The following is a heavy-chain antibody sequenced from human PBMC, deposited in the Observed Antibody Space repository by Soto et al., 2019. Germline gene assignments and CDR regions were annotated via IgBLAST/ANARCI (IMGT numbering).Heavy chain of an antibody. CDR3: ARGMGRYFDL. CDR2: LSASGRT. D-gene: IGHD3-16*01. Sequence: ASETLSLTCAISGDSIGNFYWSWIRQPAGKGLESLGRLSASGRTNYSPSLQSRATMSLDRSKNRFSLRLTSVSAADTAVYFCARGMGRYFDLWGRGTLVTVSS. CDR1: GDSIGNFY. V-gene: IGHV4-4*07. J-gene: IGHJ2*01.